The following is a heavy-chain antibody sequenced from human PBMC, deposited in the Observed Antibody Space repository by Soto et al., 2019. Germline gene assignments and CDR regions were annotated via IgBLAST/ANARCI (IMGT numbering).Heavy chain of an antibody. CDR2: ITNSGGDT. CDR1: VFTFSSNA. CDR3: ARASGESYPGSRVFDS. V-gene: IGHV3-23*01. D-gene: IGHD3-10*01. Sequence: PGGSLRLSCAASVFTFSSNAMSWVRQAPGKGLEWVSAITNSGGDTLYADSVKGRFTISRDNFKNTLYLQMNSLRAEDTAIYYCARASGESYPGSRVFDSWGQGTRVTVSS. J-gene: IGHJ4*02.